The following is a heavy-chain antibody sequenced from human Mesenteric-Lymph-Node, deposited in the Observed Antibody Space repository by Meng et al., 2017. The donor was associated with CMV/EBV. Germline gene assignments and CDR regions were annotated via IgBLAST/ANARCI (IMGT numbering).Heavy chain of an antibody. CDR1: RVGYY. D-gene: IGHD2-2*01. J-gene: IGHJ4*02. CDR3: ARHDPWGYYVVVPAAPFDY. CDR2: IYYSGST. Sequence: RVGYYWSWIRQHPGKGLEWIGYIYYSGSTYYNPSLKSRVTISVDTSKNQFSLNLDSVTAADTAVYYCARHDPWGYYVVVPAAPFDYWGQGALVTVSS. V-gene: IGHV4-31*02.